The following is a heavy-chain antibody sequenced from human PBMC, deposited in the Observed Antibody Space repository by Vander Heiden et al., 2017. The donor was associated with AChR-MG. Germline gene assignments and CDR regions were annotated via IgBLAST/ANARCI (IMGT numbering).Heavy chain of an antibody. Sequence: EVQLVQSGAEVKKPGESLKISCKGSGYSFTSYLIGCVRQMPGKGLEWMGIIYPGDSDTRYSPSFQGQVTISADKSISTAYLRWSSLKASDTAMYYCARLGYDFWSGYYYYYYYMDVWGKGTTVTVSS. D-gene: IGHD3-3*01. J-gene: IGHJ6*03. CDR3: ARLGYDFWSGYYYYYYYMDV. CDR1: GYSFTSYL. CDR2: IYPGDSDT. V-gene: IGHV5-51*01.